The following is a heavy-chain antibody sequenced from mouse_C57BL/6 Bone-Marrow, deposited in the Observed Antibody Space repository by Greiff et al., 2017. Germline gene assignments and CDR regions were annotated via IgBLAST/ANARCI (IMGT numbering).Heavy chain of an antibody. CDR3: ARPITTGVAYYAMDY. V-gene: IGHV5-12*01. J-gene: IGHJ4*01. Sequence: EVQVVESGGGLVQPGGSLKLSCAASGFTFSDYYMYWVRQTPEKRLEWVAYISNGGGSTYYPDTVKGRFTISRDNAKNTLYLQMSRLKSEDTAMYYCARPITTGVAYYAMDYWGQGTSVTVSS. D-gene: IGHD1-1*01. CDR2: ISNGGGST. CDR1: GFTFSDYY.